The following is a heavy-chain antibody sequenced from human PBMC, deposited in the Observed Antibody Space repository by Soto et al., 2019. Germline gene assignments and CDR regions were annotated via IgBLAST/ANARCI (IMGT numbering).Heavy chain of an antibody. CDR2: ISYDGSNK. V-gene: IGHV3-30*18. CDR1: GFTFSSYG. Sequence: VGSLRLSCAASGFTFSSYGMHWVRQAPGKGLEWVAVISYDGSNKYYADSMKGRFTISRDNSKNTLYLQMNSLRAEDTAVYYCAKDNYCSSTSCYTYYGMDVWGQGTTVTVSS. CDR3: AKDNYCSSTSCYTYYGMDV. J-gene: IGHJ6*02. D-gene: IGHD2-2*02.